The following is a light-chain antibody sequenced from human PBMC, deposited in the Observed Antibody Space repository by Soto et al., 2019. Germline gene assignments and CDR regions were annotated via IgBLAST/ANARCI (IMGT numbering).Light chain of an antibody. J-gene: IGLJ1*01. Sequence: QSALTQPPSVSGSPGQSVTISCTGTSSEIGSYNRVSWYQQPPGTAPKLMVYEVSNRPSGVPDRFSGSKSGNTASLTISGLQAEDEADYYCSSYTRSSTYVFGTGTNVTVL. V-gene: IGLV2-18*02. CDR2: EVS. CDR1: SSEIGSYNR. CDR3: SSYTRSSTYV.